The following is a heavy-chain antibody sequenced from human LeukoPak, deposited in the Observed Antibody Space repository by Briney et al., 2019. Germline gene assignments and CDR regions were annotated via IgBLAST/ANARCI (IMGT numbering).Heavy chain of an antibody. D-gene: IGHD6-13*01. V-gene: IGHV3-74*01. CDR2: INSDGSST. Sequence: GGSLRLSCAASGFTFSNYWMYWVRQAPGKGLVWVSRINSDGSSTYYADSVKGRFTISRDNSKNTLYLQMNSLRAEDTAVYYCAKEGAAAEFDYWGQGTLVTVSS. CDR1: GFTFSNYW. CDR3: AKEGAAAEFDY. J-gene: IGHJ4*02.